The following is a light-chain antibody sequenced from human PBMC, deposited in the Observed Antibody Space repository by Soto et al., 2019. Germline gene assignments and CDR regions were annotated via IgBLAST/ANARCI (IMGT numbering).Light chain of an antibody. Sequence: DIPMTQSPSSLSASVGNRVTITCQASQDIATYLNWYQQKPGKAPNLLIYDASNLETGVPSRFSGGGSGTHFTFTISNPQPEDIATYYCQQYDNLPPTWTFGQGTKVEIE. CDR3: QQYDNLPPTWT. V-gene: IGKV1-33*01. CDR1: QDIATY. CDR2: DAS. J-gene: IGKJ1*01.